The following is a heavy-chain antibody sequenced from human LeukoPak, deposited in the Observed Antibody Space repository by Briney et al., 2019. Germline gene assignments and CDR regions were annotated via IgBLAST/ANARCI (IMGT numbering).Heavy chain of an antibody. CDR1: GGTFSCYA. CDR3: ARDLKAYYDFWSGYPNYYYYMDV. V-gene: IGHV1-69*05. J-gene: IGHJ6*03. D-gene: IGHD3-3*01. Sequence: ASVKVSCKASGGTFSCYAISWVRQAPGQGLEWMGRIIPIFGTANYAQKFQGRVTITTDESTSTAYMELSSLRSEDTAVYYCARDLKAYYDFWSGYPNYYYYMDVWGKGTTVTVSS. CDR2: IIPIFGTA.